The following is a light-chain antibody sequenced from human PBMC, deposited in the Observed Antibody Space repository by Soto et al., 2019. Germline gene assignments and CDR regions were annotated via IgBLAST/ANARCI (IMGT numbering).Light chain of an antibody. CDR3: FSKISGFVYG. V-gene: IGLV2-14*01. J-gene: IGLJ1*01. Sequence: QSALAQPASVSGSFGQSITISCSGPNTDPGVYGYVSWYQHQPGKAPKLLIYDVNNRPSAISDRFSGSKSGDTASLTISGLQAEDEADYFCFSKISGFVYGFGTGTKVTVL. CDR1: NTDPGVYGY. CDR2: DVN.